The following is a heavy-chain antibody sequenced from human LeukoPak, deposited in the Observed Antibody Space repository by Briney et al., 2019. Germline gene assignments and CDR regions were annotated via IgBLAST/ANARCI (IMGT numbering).Heavy chain of an antibody. D-gene: IGHD6-25*01. V-gene: IGHV3-21*01. CDR2: IISSSSYI. J-gene: IGHJ3*02. CDR3: PRDSPGSDFDI. CDR1: GFTFISYA. Sequence: PGGSLRLSCAASGFTFISYAMSGGRQALGKGLECVSSIISSSSYIYYADSVKGRFTIPRHNPKNTLYLQMNTLRPKDAPVYYCPRDSPGSDFDIWGQGTVVTVSS.